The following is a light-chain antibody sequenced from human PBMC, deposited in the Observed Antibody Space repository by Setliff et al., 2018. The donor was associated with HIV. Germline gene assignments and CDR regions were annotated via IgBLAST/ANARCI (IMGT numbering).Light chain of an antibody. Sequence: DIQMTQSPSTLSASVGDRVTITCRASQSISSWLAWYQQKPGKVPKLLIYRASSLESGVPSRFSGSGSGTEFTLTISSLQPDDFATYYCQQCYSYSQTFGQGTKMDIK. CDR1: QSISSW. CDR2: RAS. CDR3: QQCYSYSQT. J-gene: IGKJ1*01. V-gene: IGKV1-5*03.